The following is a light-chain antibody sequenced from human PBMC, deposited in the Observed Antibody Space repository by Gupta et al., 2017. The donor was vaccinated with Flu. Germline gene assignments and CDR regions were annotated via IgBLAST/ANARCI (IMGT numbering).Light chain of an antibody. CDR2: LGS. J-gene: IGKJ2*03. CDR3: MQALQTPPS. Sequence: IVMTQSPLSLPVTPGESASISCRSSQSLLHSNGYNYLDWYLQKPGQSPQLLIYLGSNRASGVPDRFSGSGSGTDFTLKISRVEAADVGVYYCMQALQTPPSFGQGTKLEIK. V-gene: IGKV2-28*01. CDR1: QSLLHSNGYNY.